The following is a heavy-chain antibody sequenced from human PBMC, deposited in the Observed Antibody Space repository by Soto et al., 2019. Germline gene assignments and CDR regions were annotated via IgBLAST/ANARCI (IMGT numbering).Heavy chain of an antibody. CDR3: AKDPVGIAAAGTYFQH. J-gene: IGHJ1*01. CDR1: GFTFSNAW. D-gene: IGHD6-13*01. Sequence: GGSLRLSCAASGFTFSNAWMSWVRQAPGKGLEWVGRIKSKTDGGTTDYAAPVKGRFTISRDDSKNTLYLQMNSLRAEDTAVYYCAKDPVGIAAAGTYFQHWGQGTLVTVSS. V-gene: IGHV3-15*01. CDR2: IKSKTDGGTT.